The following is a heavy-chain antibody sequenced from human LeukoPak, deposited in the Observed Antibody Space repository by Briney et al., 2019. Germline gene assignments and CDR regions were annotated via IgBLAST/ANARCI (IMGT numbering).Heavy chain of an antibody. V-gene: IGHV4-34*01. J-gene: IGHJ4*02. CDR1: GGSFSGYY. CDR3: ARTTYDSSGYLIDY. D-gene: IGHD3-22*01. CDR2: INHSGST. Sequence: SETLSLTCAVYGGSFSGYYWSWIRQPPGKGLEWIGEINHSGSTNYNPSLKSRVIISVDTSKNQFSLKLSSVTAADTAVYYCARTTYDSSGYLIDYWGQGTLVTVSS.